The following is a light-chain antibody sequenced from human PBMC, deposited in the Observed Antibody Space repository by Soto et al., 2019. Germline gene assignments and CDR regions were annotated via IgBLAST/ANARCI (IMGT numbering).Light chain of an antibody. CDR3: QQYGRSPT. CDR2: DVS. CDR1: QSVSSNY. V-gene: IGKV3-20*01. Sequence: EIVLTQSPGTLSLSPGERATLSCRSSQSVSSNYLAWYQQKPDQAPRLVIYDVSGRATGIPDRFSGSGSGTVFTLTSSILEPEDFAVYYCQQYGRSPTFGQGTKVEIK. J-gene: IGKJ1*01.